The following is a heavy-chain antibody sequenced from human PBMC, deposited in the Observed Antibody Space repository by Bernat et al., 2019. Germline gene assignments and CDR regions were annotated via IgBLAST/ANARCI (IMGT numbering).Heavy chain of an antibody. CDR1: GFTFKNYG. Sequence: QVQLVESGGGVVQSGRSLRLSCAGSGFTFKNYGMHWVRQAPGKGLEWVAVIWYDGSKKYYADSVKGRFTISRDNSKTMLYLQMNSLRIEDTAVYYCAGDRRSRVYDFWGQGTLVTVSS. D-gene: IGHD6-13*01. CDR3: AGDRRSRVYDF. J-gene: IGHJ4*02. CDR2: IWYDGSKK. V-gene: IGHV3-33*01.